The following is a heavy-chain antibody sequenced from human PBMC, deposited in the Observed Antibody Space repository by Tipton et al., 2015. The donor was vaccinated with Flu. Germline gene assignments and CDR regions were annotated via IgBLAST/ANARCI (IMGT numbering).Heavy chain of an antibody. CDR3: AGYSSSQPGRAFDI. CDR1: GGSISSYY. D-gene: IGHD6-13*01. CDR2: IYTSGNT. Sequence: TLSLTCTASGGSISSYYWSWIRQPAGKGLEWIGRIYTSGNTYYNPSLKSRVTMSLDTSRNQFSLKLSSVAAADTALYYCAGYSSSQPGRAFDIWGQGTMVTVSS. V-gene: IGHV4-4*07. J-gene: IGHJ3*02.